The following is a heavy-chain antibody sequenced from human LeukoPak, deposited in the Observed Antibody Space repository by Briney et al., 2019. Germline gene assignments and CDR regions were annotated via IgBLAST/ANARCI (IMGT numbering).Heavy chain of an antibody. CDR1: GFTFGDYA. J-gene: IGHJ4*02. D-gene: IGHD5-12*01. CDR3: TRDPFKYSGYDYFDY. V-gene: IGHV3-49*04. Sequence: GGSLRLSCTASGFTFGDYAMSWVRQAPGKGLEWVGFIRSKAYGGTTEYAASVKGRFTISRDDSKSIAYLQMNSLKTEDTAVYYCTRDPFKYSGYDYFDYWGQGTLVTVSS. CDR2: IRSKAYGGTT.